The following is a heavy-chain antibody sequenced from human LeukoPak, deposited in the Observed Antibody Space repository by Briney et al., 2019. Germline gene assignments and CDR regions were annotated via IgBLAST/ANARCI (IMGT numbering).Heavy chain of an antibody. V-gene: IGHV4-59*01. CDR3: ARDNGGARWLVD. CDR1: GGSISSYY. Sequence: SETLSLTCTVSGGSISSYYWSWIRQPPGRGLEWIGYIYYSGSTNYNPSLKSRVTISVDTSKKQFSLKSTSVTAADTAVYYCARDNGGARWLVDWGQGTLVTVSS. J-gene: IGHJ4*02. D-gene: IGHD2-21*01. CDR2: IYYSGST.